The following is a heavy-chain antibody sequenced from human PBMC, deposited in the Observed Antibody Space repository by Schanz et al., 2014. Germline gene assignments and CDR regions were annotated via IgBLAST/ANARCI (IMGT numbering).Heavy chain of an antibody. CDR3: ARDRRLQRQSGWDY. D-gene: IGHD3-10*01. CDR2: ITPTLGKV. Sequence: QVQLVQSGAEVKKPGSSVKVSCKASGGTFRSYTVSWVRQAPGQGLEWMGRITPTLGKVDYAQKFQGRVTITADISTSTAYMDLSSLRSDDTAVYYCARDRRLQRQSGWDYWGQGTLVTVSS. V-gene: IGHV1-69*08. CDR1: GGTFRSYT. J-gene: IGHJ4*02.